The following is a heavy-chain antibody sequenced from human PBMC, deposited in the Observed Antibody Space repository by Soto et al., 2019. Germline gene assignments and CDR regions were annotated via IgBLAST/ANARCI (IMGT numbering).Heavy chain of an antibody. V-gene: IGHV3-7*01. CDR1: GFTFSSYW. J-gene: IGHJ4*02. Sequence: GGSLRLSCAASGFTFSSYWMSWVRQAPEKGLERVANIKKDGSEKYYVDSVKGRFTISRDNAKNSLYLQMNSLRAEDMAVYYCARDNDYGDYYFDYWGQGTLVTVSS. CDR2: IKKDGSEK. D-gene: IGHD4-17*01. CDR3: ARDNDYGDYYFDY.